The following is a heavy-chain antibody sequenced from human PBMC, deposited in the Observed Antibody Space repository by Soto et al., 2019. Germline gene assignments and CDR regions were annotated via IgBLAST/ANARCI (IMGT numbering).Heavy chain of an antibody. CDR1: GYTFTSYG. Sequence: GASVKVSCKASGYTFTSYGISWVRQAPGQGLEWMGWISAYNGNTNYAQKLQGRVTMTTDTSTSTAYMELRSLRSEDTAVYYCAPSQRGYTGYDPIDYSGPATLVTVSS. CDR2: ISAYNGNT. V-gene: IGHV1-18*01. D-gene: IGHD5-12*01. J-gene: IGHJ4*02. CDR3: APSQRGYTGYDPIDY.